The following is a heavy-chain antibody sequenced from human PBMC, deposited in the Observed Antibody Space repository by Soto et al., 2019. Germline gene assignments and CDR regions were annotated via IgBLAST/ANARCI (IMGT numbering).Heavy chain of an antibody. V-gene: IGHV1-69*13. D-gene: IGHD4-17*01. CDR3: ARGFCENDYGVFCCYFDL. CDR1: GGTFSSYA. J-gene: IGHJ2*01. Sequence: ASVKVSCKASGGTFSSYAISWVRQAPGQGLEWMGGIIPIFGTANYAQKFQGRVTITADESKSTAYMELISLRSEDTAVYYCARGFCENDYGVFCCYFDLWGRGTLVTVSS. CDR2: IIPIFGTA.